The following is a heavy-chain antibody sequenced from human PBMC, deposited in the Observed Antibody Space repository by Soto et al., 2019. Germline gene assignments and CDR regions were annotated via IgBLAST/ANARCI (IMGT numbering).Heavy chain of an antibody. Sequence: PSETLSLTCTVSGGSISSYYWSWIRQPPGKGLEWIGYIYYSGSTNYNPSLKSRVTISVDTSKNQFSLKLSSVTAADTAVYYCARGAWDLTRGVDYWGQGTLVTVSS. D-gene: IGHD1-26*01. J-gene: IGHJ4*02. CDR3: ARGAWDLTRGVDY. CDR2: IYYSGST. CDR1: GGSISSYY. V-gene: IGHV4-59*01.